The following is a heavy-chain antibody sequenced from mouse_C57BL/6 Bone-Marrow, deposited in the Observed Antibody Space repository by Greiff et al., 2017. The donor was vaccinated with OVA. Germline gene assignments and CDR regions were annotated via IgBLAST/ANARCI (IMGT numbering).Heavy chain of an antibody. J-gene: IGHJ3*01. CDR1: GYAFSSSW. Sequence: QVQLQQSGPELVKPGASVKISCKASGYAFSSSWMNWVKQRPGKGLEWIGRIYPGDGDTNYNGKFKGKATLTADKSSSTAYMQLSSLTSEDSAVYLCARSRYYGSSYKFAYWGQGTLVTVSA. V-gene: IGHV1-82*01. D-gene: IGHD1-1*01. CDR3: ARSRYYGSSYKFAY. CDR2: IYPGDGDT.